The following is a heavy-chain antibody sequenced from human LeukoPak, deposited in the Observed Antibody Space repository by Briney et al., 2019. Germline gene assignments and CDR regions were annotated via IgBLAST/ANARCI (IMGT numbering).Heavy chain of an antibody. V-gene: IGHV4-59*08. J-gene: IGHJ4*02. Sequence: SETLSLTCTVSGGSFNNDYWSWLRQPPGKGLEWIGYISYNGNTKYNASLKSRVTISLDSSKNQVSLKLISVTAADTAVYYCASHGKVGSWYVWFDYWGQGTLVTVSS. CDR3: ASHGKVGSWYVWFDY. D-gene: IGHD6-13*01. CDR1: GGSFNNDY. CDR2: ISYNGNT.